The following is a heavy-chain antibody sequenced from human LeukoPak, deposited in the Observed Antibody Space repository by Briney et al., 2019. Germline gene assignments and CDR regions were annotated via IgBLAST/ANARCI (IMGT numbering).Heavy chain of an antibody. V-gene: IGHV3-7*01. D-gene: IGHD6-13*01. J-gene: IGHJ4*02. CDR2: IKEDGSAK. CDR1: GFTSSTFW. CDR3: ARDAGYSSSFNY. Sequence: TGGSLRLSCVGSGFTSSTFWMSWVRQAPGKGLEWVANIKEDGSAKYYVDSVKGRFTISRDNAKNSLYLQMNSLRAEDTAVYYCARDAGYSSSFNYWGQGTLVTVSS.